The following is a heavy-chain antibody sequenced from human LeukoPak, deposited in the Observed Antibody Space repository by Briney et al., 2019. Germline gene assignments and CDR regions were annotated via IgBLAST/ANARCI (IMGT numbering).Heavy chain of an antibody. CDR1: GFTFENFW. CDR2: IKQDGSEK. CDR3: ACSSGGFDP. V-gene: IGHV3-7*01. Sequence: GGSLRLSCTASGFTFENFWMSWVRQAPGKGLEWVANIKQDGSEKYYVDSVKGRFTISRDNAKNSLYLQMNSLRAEDTAVYYCACSSGGFDPWGQGTLVTVSS. D-gene: IGHD6-19*01. J-gene: IGHJ5*02.